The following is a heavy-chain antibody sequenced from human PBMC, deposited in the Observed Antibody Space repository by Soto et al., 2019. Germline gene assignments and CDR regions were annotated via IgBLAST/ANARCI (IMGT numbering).Heavy chain of an antibody. CDR1: SGSISSGSYY. Sequence: QLQLQESGPGLVKPSETLSLTCTVSSGSISSGSYYWDWIRQPPGKGLEWIGNIYYSGSTNYNPSLASRVKISVDTHKNQFSLKLSSVTAADTAVYYCARQTDSYYTFDAFDIWGQGTMVTVSS. CDR3: ARQTDSYYTFDAFDI. D-gene: IGHD3-22*01. CDR2: IYYSGST. V-gene: IGHV4-39*01. J-gene: IGHJ3*02.